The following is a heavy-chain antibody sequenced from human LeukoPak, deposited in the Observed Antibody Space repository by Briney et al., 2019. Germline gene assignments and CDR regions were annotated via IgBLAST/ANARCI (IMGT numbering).Heavy chain of an antibody. Sequence: GASVKVSCKASGYTFTSYGISWVRQAPGQGLEWIGWISTYNGNTNYVQKIQGRVTMTTDTSTSTAYMELRSLRSDDTAVYYCARDWRPLDYYYYFMDVWGKGTTLTVSS. J-gene: IGHJ6*03. CDR2: ISTYNGNT. CDR1: GYTFTSYG. CDR3: ARDWRPLDYYYYFMDV. D-gene: IGHD3-16*02. V-gene: IGHV1-18*01.